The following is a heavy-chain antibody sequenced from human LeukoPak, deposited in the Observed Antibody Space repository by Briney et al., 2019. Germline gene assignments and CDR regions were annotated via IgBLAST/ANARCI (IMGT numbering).Heavy chain of an antibody. CDR1: GFTFRNYG. D-gene: IGHD6-19*01. CDR2: IWFDGSDK. CDR3: ATVRRGSGWYADI. Sequence: GGSLRLYCAASGFTFRNYGMQWVCQAPGKGLEWVAVIWFDGSDKKYADSVKGRFTISRDNSKSTLYLQMNSLRAEDTAVYYCATVRRGSGWYADIWGPGTPVTVSS. V-gene: IGHV3-33*01. J-gene: IGHJ6*02.